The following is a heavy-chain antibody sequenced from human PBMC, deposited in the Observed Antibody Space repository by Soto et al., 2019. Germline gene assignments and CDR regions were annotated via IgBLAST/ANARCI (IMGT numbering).Heavy chain of an antibody. D-gene: IGHD3-3*01. J-gene: IGHJ4*02. Sequence: GGSLRLSCAASGFTFSSYAMSWARQAPGKGLEWVSAISGSGGSTYYADSVKGRFTISRDNSKNTLYLQMNSLRAEDTAVYYCAKLGPPHYDSRGRFFDYWGQRTLVIVSS. V-gene: IGHV3-23*01. CDR1: GFTFSSYA. CDR3: AKLGPPHYDSRGRFFDY. CDR2: ISGSGGST.